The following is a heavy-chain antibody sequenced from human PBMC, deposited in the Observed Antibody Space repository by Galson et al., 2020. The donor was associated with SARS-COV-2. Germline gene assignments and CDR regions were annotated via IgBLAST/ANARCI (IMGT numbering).Heavy chain of an antibody. V-gene: IGHV3-11*01. CDR3: ARDLASFHGSGSSPYYYYYGMDV. CDR1: GFTFSDYY. CDR2: ISSSGSTI. J-gene: IGHJ6*02. Sequence: GGSLRLSCAASGFTFSDYYMSWIRQAPGKGLEWVSYISSSGSTIYYADSVKGQFTISRDNAKNSLYLQMNSLRAEDTAVYYCARDLASFHGSGSSPYYYYYGMDVWGQGTTVTVSS. D-gene: IGHD3-10*01.